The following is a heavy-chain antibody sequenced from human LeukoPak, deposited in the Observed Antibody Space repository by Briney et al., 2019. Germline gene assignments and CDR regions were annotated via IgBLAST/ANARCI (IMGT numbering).Heavy chain of an antibody. D-gene: IGHD3-16*01. Sequence: GGSLRLSCAASGFTFSSYWMLWVRQTPGEGLEWVSSIGTLADTFYAGSVKGRFSISRDNDKNSVYLQMNSLRAADTAVYYCARGLMEYCDQTRCPFDSWGQGILVTVSS. CDR3: ARGLMEYCDQTRCPFDS. CDR1: GFTFSSYW. V-gene: IGHV3-13*04. CDR2: IGTLADT. J-gene: IGHJ4*02.